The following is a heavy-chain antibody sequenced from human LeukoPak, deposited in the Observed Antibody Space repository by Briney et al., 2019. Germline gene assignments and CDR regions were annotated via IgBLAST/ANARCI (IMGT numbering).Heavy chain of an antibody. CDR3: ANTHVRWYSGCYHYSRVV. V-gene: IGHV3-23*01. Sequence: GSSLRLSCAASGFTFSSYAMGWVRQAPGKGLEWVSAFTASGGNTYYADSVKGRFTISRDNSKNTLYLQVNSLRAEDTAVYSCANTHVRWYSGCYHYSRVVWAKSTAVTVSS. CDR2: FTASGGNT. CDR1: GFTFSSYA. J-gene: IGHJ6*03. D-gene: IGHD6-13*01.